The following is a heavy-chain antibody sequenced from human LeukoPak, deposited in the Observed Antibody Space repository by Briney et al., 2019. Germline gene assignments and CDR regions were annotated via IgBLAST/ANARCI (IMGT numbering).Heavy chain of an antibody. V-gene: IGHV4-4*02. D-gene: IGHD2-15*01. CDR2: IYHSGST. CDR1: GGSISSSNW. CDR3: ARYCSGGSCPGPNYGMDV. Sequence: SGTLSLTCAVSGGSISSSNWWSWVRQPPGKGLEWIGYIYHSGSTYYNPSLKSRVTISVDRSKNQFSLKLSSVTAADTAVYYCARYCSGGSCPGPNYGMDVWGQGTTVTVSS. J-gene: IGHJ6*02.